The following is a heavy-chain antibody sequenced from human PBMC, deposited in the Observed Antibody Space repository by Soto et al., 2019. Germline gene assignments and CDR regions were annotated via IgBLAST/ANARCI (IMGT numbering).Heavy chain of an antibody. CDR2: IVPIFGA. Sequence: QVQLVQSGAEVKKPGSSVKVSCKSSGGTFSNYGFSWVRQAPGQGLECMGVIVPIFGAEHPQKFQGRVTITADESTHTVVMEQRGRRAEDTAVYYCARGGSDYEGSGYYQGHVWGQGTTVTVSS. D-gene: IGHD3-22*01. J-gene: IGHJ6*02. V-gene: IGHV1-69*12. CDR1: GGTFSNYG. CDR3: ARGGSDYEGSGYYQGHV.